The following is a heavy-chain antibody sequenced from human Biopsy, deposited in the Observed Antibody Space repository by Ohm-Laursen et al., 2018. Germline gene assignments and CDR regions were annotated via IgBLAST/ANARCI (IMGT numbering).Heavy chain of an antibody. V-gene: IGHV4-59*02. CDR1: GDNVTKYY. CDR2: IYYSVMT. CDR3: ARDSGILNYGNFKYYHYYGMDV. Sequence: TLSFTCSVSGDNVTKYYWSWIRQPPGMGLEWIGHIYYSVMTNYNPSLQSRVSISVDMSRNQVSLTLSSVTAADTAVYYCARDSGILNYGNFKYYHYYGMDVWGQGTKVTVSS. J-gene: IGHJ6*02. D-gene: IGHD4-11*01.